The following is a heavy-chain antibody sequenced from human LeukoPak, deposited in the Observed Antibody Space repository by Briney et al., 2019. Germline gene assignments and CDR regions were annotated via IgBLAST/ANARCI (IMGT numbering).Heavy chain of an antibody. J-gene: IGHJ4*02. CDR2: ISYDGSNK. CDR1: GFTFSSYG. D-gene: IGHD5-18*01. Sequence: QAGGSLRLSCAASGFTFSSYGMHWVRQAPGKGLERVAVISYDGSNKYYADSVKGRFTISRDNSKNTLYLQMSSLRAEDTAVYYCAKAGYSYGSPAFDYWGQGTLVTVSS. V-gene: IGHV3-30*18. CDR3: AKAGYSYGSPAFDY.